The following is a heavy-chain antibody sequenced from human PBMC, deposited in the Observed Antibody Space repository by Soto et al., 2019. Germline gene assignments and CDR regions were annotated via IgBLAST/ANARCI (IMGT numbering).Heavy chain of an antibody. CDR1: GFTFSSYA. CDR3: AKEGGSYSGRTYYYYGMDV. Sequence: GGSLSLSCAASGFTFSSYAMSWVRQAPGKGLEWVSAISGSGGSTYYADSVKGRFTISRDNSKNTLYLQMNSLRAEDTAVYYCAKEGGSYSGRTYYYYGMDVWGQGTTVTVSS. D-gene: IGHD1-26*01. CDR2: ISGSGGST. V-gene: IGHV3-23*01. J-gene: IGHJ6*02.